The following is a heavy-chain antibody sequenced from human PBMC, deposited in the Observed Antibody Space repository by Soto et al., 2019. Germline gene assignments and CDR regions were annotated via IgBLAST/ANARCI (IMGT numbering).Heavy chain of an antibody. CDR1: GFTFGAYD. J-gene: IGHJ6*02. CDR2: IRSKAYGGTT. CDR3: SRGGAAYYYYGMDV. D-gene: IGHD1-26*01. Sequence: PVGSLRLSCTASGFTFGAYDVNWVRQAPGKGLEWVGFIRSKAYGGTTEYAASVKYRFTISRDDSKTIAYLQMNSLNAEDSAVYYCSRGGAAYYYYGMDVWGQGTTVTVSS. V-gene: IGHV3-49*04.